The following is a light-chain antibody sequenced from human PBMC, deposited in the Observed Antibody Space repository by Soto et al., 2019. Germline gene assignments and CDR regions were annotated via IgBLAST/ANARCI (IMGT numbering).Light chain of an antibody. CDR3: QHSYSTPPET. CDR2: AAS. V-gene: IGKV1-39*01. Sequence: DIQMTQSPSSLSASVGDRVTITCRASQSISSYLNWYQQKPGKAPKLLIYAASSLQSGVPSRFSGSGSGTDFTLTISSLQPEDFATYYCQHSYSTPPETFGQGTKVEIK. J-gene: IGKJ1*01. CDR1: QSISSY.